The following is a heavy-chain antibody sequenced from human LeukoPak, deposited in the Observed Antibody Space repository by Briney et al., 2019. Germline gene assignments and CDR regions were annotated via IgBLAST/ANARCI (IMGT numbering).Heavy chain of an antibody. CDR2: IGGGEP. V-gene: IGHV3-23*01. D-gene: IGHD2-8*01. CDR1: GFTFSSYA. CDR3: AKDSWSYNGIYDPFDI. Sequence: GGSLRLSCAASGFTFSSYAMSWVRQAPGKGPEWVSVIGGGEPYYTDSVKGRFIISRDNSKNTVSLQMNSLRPEGTAVYYCAKDSWSYNGIYDPFDIWGQGTVVTVSS. J-gene: IGHJ3*02.